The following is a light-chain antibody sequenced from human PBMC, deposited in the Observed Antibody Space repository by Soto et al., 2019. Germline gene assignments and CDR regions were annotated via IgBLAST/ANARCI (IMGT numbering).Light chain of an antibody. CDR2: DAS. CDR3: QQYNDWPPYI. Sequence: EIVMTQSPATVSVSPGERATLSCRASQSVSSKLAWYQQKPGQPPRLLIYDASARATGVPARFSGSGSGTEFILTISSLQSEDFAVYYCQQYNDWPPYIFGQGTKL. J-gene: IGKJ2*01. V-gene: IGKV3-15*01. CDR1: QSVSSK.